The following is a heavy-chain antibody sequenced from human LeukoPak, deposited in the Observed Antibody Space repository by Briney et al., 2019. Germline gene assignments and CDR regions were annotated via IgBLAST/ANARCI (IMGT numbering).Heavy chain of an antibody. V-gene: IGHV3-48*04. CDR1: GFTFSSYA. CDR3: ARVKGILSGYPHLDY. D-gene: IGHD3-9*01. Sequence: PGGSLRLSCAASGFTFSSYAMSWVRQAPGKGLEWVSYVSYSSSTIYYADSVKGRFTISRDNGKNSLYLQMNSLRAEDTAVYYCARVKGILSGYPHLDYWGQGSLVTVSS. J-gene: IGHJ4*02. CDR2: VSYSSSTI.